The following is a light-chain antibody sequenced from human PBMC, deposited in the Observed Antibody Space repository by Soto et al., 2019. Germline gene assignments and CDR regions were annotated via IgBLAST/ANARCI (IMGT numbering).Light chain of an antibody. V-gene: IGKV1-39*01. CDR2: SAS. J-gene: IGKJ2*01. CDR3: QQSYNTPHT. CDR1: QSVTSN. Sequence: DIQMTQSPSSLSASVGDRVTITCRASQSVTSNLNWYQRKPGKPPTILIYSASTLQSGAPSRFSGSGSGTDFTLTITSLQPEDFATYYCQQSYNTPHTFGQGTKLEIK.